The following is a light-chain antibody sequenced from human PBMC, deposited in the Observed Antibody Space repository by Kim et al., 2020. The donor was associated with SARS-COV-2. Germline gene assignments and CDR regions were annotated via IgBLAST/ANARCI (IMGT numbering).Light chain of an antibody. CDR3: QSYDSSLSGWV. Sequence: QRVTTSCTGGSSNIGAGYDVHWYQQLPGTAPKLLIYGNSNRPSGVPDRFSGSKSGSSAYLAITGLQAEDEADYYCQSYDSSLSGWVFGGGTQLTVL. J-gene: IGLJ3*02. V-gene: IGLV1-40*01. CDR2: GNS. CDR1: SSNIGAGYD.